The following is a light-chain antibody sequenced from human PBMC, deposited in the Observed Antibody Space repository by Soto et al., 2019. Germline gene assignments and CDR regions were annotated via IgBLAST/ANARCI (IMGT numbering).Light chain of an antibody. J-gene: IGKJ2*01. Sequence: DIQMTQSPSTLSASVGDRVTITCRASQSISSWLAWYQQKPGKAPKLLIYKASSLESGVPSRFSGSGSGTEFTLTISSLQPDDFATYYCQQYNSHTFGQGTKLEIK. V-gene: IGKV1-5*03. CDR1: QSISSW. CDR3: QQYNSHT. CDR2: KAS.